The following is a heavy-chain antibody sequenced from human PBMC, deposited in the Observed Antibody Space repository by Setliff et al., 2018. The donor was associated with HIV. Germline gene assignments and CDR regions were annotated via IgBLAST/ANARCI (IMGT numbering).Heavy chain of an antibody. CDR3: ARVPTSSWYVTTQRTKEYFHH. D-gene: IGHD6-13*01. Sequence: SETLSLTCTVSGGSIKSSSYYWGWIRQPPGKGLDWIGSIYYSGNTYYNPSLKSRVTISEDTSRNQFSLRLSSVTAADTAIYYCARVPTSSWYVTTQRTKEYFHHWGQGTLVT. J-gene: IGHJ1*01. CDR2: IYYSGNT. CDR1: GGSIKSSSYY. V-gene: IGHV4-39*07.